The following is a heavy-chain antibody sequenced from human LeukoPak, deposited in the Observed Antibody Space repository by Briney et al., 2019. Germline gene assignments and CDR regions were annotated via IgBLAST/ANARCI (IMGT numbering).Heavy chain of an antibody. CDR1: GYSFTGYY. V-gene: IGHV1-2*02. J-gene: IGHJ5*02. CDR3: ARDRSSTVTTGFWFDP. CDR2: INSNSGGT. Sequence: GASVKVSCKASGYSFTGYYMHWVRQAPGQGLEWMGWINSNSGGTNYAQKFQGRVTMTRDTSISTAYMELSRLRSDDTAVYYCARDRSSTVTTGFWFDPWGQGTLVTVSS. D-gene: IGHD4-11*01.